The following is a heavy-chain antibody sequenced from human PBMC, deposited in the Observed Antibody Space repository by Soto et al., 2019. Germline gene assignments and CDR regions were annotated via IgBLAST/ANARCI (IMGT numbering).Heavy chain of an antibody. J-gene: IGHJ4*02. Sequence: QVQLVQSGAEVKKPGASVKVSCKASGYTFTSYGVNWVRQAPGQGLEWMGWIRSYNNSTNYAQKLQGRVTMTTDTSPNTAYMERRSLRSDDTAVYYCARHGNGDDYWGQGPLVTVSS. CDR1: GYTFTSYG. V-gene: IGHV1-18*01. CDR3: ARHGNGDDY. CDR2: IRSYNNST. D-gene: IGHD2-8*01.